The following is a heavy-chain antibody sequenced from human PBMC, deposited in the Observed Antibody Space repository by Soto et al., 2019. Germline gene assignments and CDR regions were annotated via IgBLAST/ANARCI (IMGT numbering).Heavy chain of an antibody. CDR2: ISSNGGST. V-gene: IGHV3-64*01. Sequence: EVQLVESGGGLVQPGGSLRLSCAASGFTFSSYAMHWVRQAPGKGLEYVSAISSNGGSTYYANSVKGRFTISRDNSKNTLYLQMGSLRAEDMAVYYCARAFTMVRNRIFDYWGQGTLVTVSS. CDR1: GFTFSSYA. J-gene: IGHJ4*02. CDR3: ARAFTMVRNRIFDY. D-gene: IGHD3-10*01.